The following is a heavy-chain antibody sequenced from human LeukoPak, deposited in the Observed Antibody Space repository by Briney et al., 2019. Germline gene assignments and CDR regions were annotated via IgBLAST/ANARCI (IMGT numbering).Heavy chain of an antibody. J-gene: IGHJ4*02. CDR1: GGSISSYY. D-gene: IGHD2-2*01. V-gene: IGHV4-59*01. Sequence: SETLSLTCTVSGGSISSYYWSWIRQPPGKGLEWIGYIYYSGSTNYNPYLKSRVTISVDTSKNQFSLKLSSVTAADTAVYYCARKRPEWCRSTSCYGIFDYWGQGTLVNVSS. CDR2: IYYSGST. CDR3: ARKRPEWCRSTSCYGIFDY.